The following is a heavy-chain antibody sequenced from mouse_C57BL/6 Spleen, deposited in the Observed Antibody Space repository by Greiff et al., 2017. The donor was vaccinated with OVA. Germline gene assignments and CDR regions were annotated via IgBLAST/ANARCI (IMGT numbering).Heavy chain of an antibody. V-gene: IGHV1-18*01. Sequence: EVQLQQSGPELVKPGASVKIPCKASGYTFTDYNMDWVKQSHGKSLEWIGDINPNNGGTIYNQKFKGKATLTVDKSSSTAYMELRSLTSEDTAVYYCARKDSTVVADYAMDYWGQGTSVTVSS. CDR2: INPNNGGT. D-gene: IGHD1-1*01. J-gene: IGHJ4*01. CDR3: ARKDSTVVADYAMDY. CDR1: GYTFTDYN.